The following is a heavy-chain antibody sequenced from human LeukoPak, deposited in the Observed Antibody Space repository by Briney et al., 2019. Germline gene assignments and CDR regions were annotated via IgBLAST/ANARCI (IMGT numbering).Heavy chain of an antibody. V-gene: IGHV4-39*07. CDR3: ALNYYDSSGYPNWFDP. CDR1: GGSISSYY. CDR2: IYYSGST. Sequence: PSETLSLTCTVSGGSISSYYWSWIRQPPGKGLEWIGSIYYSGSTYYNPSLKSRVTISVDTSKNQFSLKLSSVTAADTAVYYCALNYYDSSGYPNWFDPWGQGTLVTVSS. D-gene: IGHD3-22*01. J-gene: IGHJ5*02.